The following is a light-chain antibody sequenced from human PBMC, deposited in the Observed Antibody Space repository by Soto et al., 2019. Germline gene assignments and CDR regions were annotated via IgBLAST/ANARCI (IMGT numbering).Light chain of an antibody. CDR1: YSDVGSYNY. J-gene: IGLJ3*02. Sequence: QSALTQPAFVSGSPGQSITISCTGTYSDVGSYNYVSWFQQHPGKAPQLIIYEVSNRPLGISNRFSASKSGNTASLTISGLQAEDVADYYCGSYTDSDSPWVFGGGTKLTVL. CDR2: EVS. CDR3: GSYTDSDSPWV. V-gene: IGLV2-14*01.